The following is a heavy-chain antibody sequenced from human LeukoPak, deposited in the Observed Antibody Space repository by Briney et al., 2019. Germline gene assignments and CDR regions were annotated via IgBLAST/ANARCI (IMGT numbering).Heavy chain of an antibody. J-gene: IGHJ5*02. CDR3: ARTYYDILTGYYFDP. D-gene: IGHD3-9*01. CDR1: GGSISSGGAS. CDR2: IYHSGST. Sequence: SETLSLTCAVSGGSISSGGASWSWIRQPPGGGLEWIGYIYHSGSTYYNPSLKSRVTISLDRSRNQFSLKLSSVTAADTAVYYCARTYYDILTGYYFDPWGQGTLVTVSS. V-gene: IGHV4-30-2*01.